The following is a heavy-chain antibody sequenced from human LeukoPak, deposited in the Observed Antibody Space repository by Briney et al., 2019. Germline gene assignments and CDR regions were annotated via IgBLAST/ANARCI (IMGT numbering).Heavy chain of an antibody. CDR2: IWHDGSHK. Sequence: GRSLTLSCAASGFSFNTYAMHWVRQAPGQGLEWVALIWHDGSHKFYSNSVRGQFTISRDNSKNTVYLQMNNLRPEDTAVYYCAREIFGSGSYPDLWGRGTLVTVSS. V-gene: IGHV3-33*01. CDR3: AREIFGSGSYPDL. CDR1: GFSFNTYA. J-gene: IGHJ4*02. D-gene: IGHD3-10*01.